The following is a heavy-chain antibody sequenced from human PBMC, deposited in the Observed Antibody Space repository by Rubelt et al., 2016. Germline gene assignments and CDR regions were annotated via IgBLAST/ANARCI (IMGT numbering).Heavy chain of an antibody. J-gene: IGHJ4*02. CDR3: ATRSLWFGEIDRYFDY. CDR2: FDPEDGET. D-gene: IGHD3-10*01. CDR1: GYALTELS. Sequence: QVQLVQSGAEVKKPGASVKVSCKVSGYALTELSMHWVRQAPGKGLEWMGGFDPEDGETIYAQKCQGRVTRTEDTSTDTAYMELSSLRSEDTAVYYCATRSLWFGEIDRYFDYWGQGTLVTVSS. V-gene: IGHV1-24*01.